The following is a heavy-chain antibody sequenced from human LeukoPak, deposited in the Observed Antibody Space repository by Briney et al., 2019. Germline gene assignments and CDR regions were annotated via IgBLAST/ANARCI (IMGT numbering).Heavy chain of an antibody. D-gene: IGHD3-22*01. J-gene: IGHJ4*02. V-gene: IGHV4-34*01. CDR2: INHSGST. CDR1: GGSFSGYY. CDR3: AGHYYDSSGSVDY. Sequence: PSETLSLTCAVYGGSFSGYYWSWIRQPPGKGLEWIGEINHSGSTNYNPSLKSRVTISVDTSKNQFSLKLSSVTAADTAVYYCAGHYYDSSGSVDYWGQGTLVTVSS.